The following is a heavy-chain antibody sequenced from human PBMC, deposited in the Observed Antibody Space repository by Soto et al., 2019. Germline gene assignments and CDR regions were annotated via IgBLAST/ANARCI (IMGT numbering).Heavy chain of an antibody. J-gene: IGHJ5*02. CDR2: INPSGGST. CDR3: VRESTPNRWFEP. V-gene: IGHV1-46*03. CDR1: GYTFTSYY. D-gene: IGHD4-17*01. Sequence: ASVKVSCKASGYTFTSYYIHWVRQAPGQGLEWMGVINPSGGSTSYAQNFQGRVTMTRDTSTSTVYMELSSLRSEDTAVYYCVRESTPNRWFEPWGQGTRVTVSS.